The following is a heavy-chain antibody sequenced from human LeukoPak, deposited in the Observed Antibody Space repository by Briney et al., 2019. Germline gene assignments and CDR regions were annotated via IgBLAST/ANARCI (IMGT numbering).Heavy chain of an antibody. Sequence: SGGSLRLSCAASGFTFRDYYMSWIRQAPGKGLEWVSYISSSGSTIYYADSVKGRFTISRDNAKNSLYLQMNSLRAEDTAVYYCARDAVRDNFDYWGQGTLVTVSS. CDR1: GFTFRDYY. D-gene: IGHD3-10*01. CDR3: ARDAVRDNFDY. V-gene: IGHV3-11*01. CDR2: ISSSGSTI. J-gene: IGHJ4*02.